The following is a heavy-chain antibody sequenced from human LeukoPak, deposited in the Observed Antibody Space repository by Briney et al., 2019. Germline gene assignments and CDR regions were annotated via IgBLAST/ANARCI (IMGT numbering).Heavy chain of an antibody. Sequence: GGSLRLSCAASGFTFSSYWMSWVRQAPGKGLEWVANIKQDGSEKYYVDSVKGRFTISRDNAKNSLYLQMNSLRAEDTAVYYCAKDQDDILTGYYPLDYWGQGTLVTVSS. CDR1: GFTFSSYW. V-gene: IGHV3-7*01. CDR2: IKQDGSEK. D-gene: IGHD3-9*01. J-gene: IGHJ4*02. CDR3: AKDQDDILTGYYPLDY.